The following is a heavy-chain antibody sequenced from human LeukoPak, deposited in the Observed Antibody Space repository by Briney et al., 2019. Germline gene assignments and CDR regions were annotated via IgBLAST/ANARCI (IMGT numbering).Heavy chain of an antibody. CDR2: IIPILGIA. Sequence: SVKVSCKASGGTFSSYAISWVRQAPGQGLEWTGRIIPILGIANYAQKFQGRVTITADKSTSTAYMELSSLRSEDTAVYYCAREDGVVPAAPTNWFDPWGQGTLITVSS. D-gene: IGHD2-2*01. CDR3: AREDGVVPAAPTNWFDP. CDR1: GGTFSSYA. V-gene: IGHV1-69*04. J-gene: IGHJ5*02.